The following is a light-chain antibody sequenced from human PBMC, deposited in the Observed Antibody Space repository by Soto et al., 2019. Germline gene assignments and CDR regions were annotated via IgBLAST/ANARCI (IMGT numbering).Light chain of an antibody. CDR3: QESFFTLGT. J-gene: IGKJ1*01. Sequence: DIQMTQSPSSLSASGGDRVTITCRASQYIGDFLNWYQQTPGKAPKLLIFGASNLHIGVPSRFSGSGSGTEFTLTINNLQREDFATYYCQESFFTLGTFGRGTKVDIK. V-gene: IGKV1-39*01. CDR1: QYIGDF. CDR2: GAS.